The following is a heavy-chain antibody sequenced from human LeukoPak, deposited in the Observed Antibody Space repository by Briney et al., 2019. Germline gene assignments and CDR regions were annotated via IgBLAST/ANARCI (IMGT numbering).Heavy chain of an antibody. Sequence: ASVKVSCKASGGTFSSYAISWVRQAPGQGLEWMGRIIPILGIANYAQKFQGRVTITADKSTSTAYMELSSLRSEDTAVYYCAGEPTGYCSGGSCYPDYWGQGTLVTVSS. D-gene: IGHD2-15*01. CDR1: GGTFSSYA. V-gene: IGHV1-69*04. J-gene: IGHJ4*02. CDR3: AGEPTGYCSGGSCYPDY. CDR2: IIPILGIA.